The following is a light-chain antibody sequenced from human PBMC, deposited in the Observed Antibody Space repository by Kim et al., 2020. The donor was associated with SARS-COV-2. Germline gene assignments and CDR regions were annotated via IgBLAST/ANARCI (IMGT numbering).Light chain of an antibody. CDR1: QSVKNN. Sequence: SPGERVTLSCRASQSVKNNLAWYQQRPGQAPRLLIYGASTRATDISARFSGRGSGTEFTLTIRSLQSEDLAVYYCQQYNDWPLLTFGGGTKVDIK. V-gene: IGKV3-15*01. CDR3: QQYNDWPLLT. CDR2: GAS. J-gene: IGKJ4*01.